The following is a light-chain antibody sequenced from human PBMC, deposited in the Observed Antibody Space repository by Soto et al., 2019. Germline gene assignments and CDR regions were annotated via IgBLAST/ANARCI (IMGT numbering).Light chain of an antibody. CDR1: QSVSNNY. J-gene: IGKJ1*01. CDR2: GAS. V-gene: IGKV3-20*01. CDR3: QQFDNSQWT. Sequence: ILRTQSPGTLSLAPGERATVWCRASQSVSNNYLAWYQQKPGQAPRLLIYGASNRATGIPDRFSGSGSGTDFTLTISRLEPEDFAVYYCQQFDNSQWTFGQGTKVDIK.